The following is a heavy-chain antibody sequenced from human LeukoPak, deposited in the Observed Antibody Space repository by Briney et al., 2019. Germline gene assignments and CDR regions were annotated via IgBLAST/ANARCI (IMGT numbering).Heavy chain of an antibody. Sequence: PSETLSLTCTVSGGSISSSSYYWGWIRQPPGKGLEWIGSIYYSGSTYYNPSLKSRVTISVDTSKNQFSLKLSSVTAADTAVYYWARHRALRNWFAPWGQGTLVTVSS. CDR2: IYYSGST. V-gene: IGHV4-39*01. J-gene: IGHJ5*02. D-gene: IGHD5/OR15-5a*01. CDR1: GGSISSSSYY. CDR3: ARHRALRNWFAP.